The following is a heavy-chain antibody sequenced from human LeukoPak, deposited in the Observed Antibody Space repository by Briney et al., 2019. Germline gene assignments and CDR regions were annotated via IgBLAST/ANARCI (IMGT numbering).Heavy chain of an antibody. V-gene: IGHV1-2*02. CDR2: INPNSGGT. J-gene: IGHJ5*01. D-gene: IGHD4-17*01. CDR3: ATSVTPNSFDS. CDR1: GYTFTDHY. Sequence: GASVNVSCKASGYTFTDHYMHWVRQAPGQGLEWMGWINPNSGGTNYAQKFQGRVTITRDTSINTVYMELSRLRSDDTAQYYCATSVTPNSFDSWGQGTLVTVSS.